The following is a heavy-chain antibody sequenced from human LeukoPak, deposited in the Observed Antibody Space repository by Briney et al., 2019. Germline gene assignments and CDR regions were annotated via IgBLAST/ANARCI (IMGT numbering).Heavy chain of an antibody. CDR2: TSYDGSNK. CDR3: ARDREVATIVYYFDY. V-gene: IGHV3-30*03. Sequence: GVSLRLSCAASGFIFSNYGMHWVRQAPGKGLEWVAVTSYDGSNKHYADSVKGRFIISRDTAKNTLYLQMSSLRVEDTAVYYCARDREVATIVYYFDYWGQGTLVTVSS. D-gene: IGHD5-12*01. J-gene: IGHJ4*02. CDR1: GFIFSNYG.